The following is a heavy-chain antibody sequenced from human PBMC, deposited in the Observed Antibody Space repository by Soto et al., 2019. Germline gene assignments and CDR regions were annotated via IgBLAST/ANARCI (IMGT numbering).Heavy chain of an antibody. CDR3: ASTDVAPFDD. V-gene: IGHV1-46*01. CDR1: GYTFTNYW. Sequence: QVQLVQSGAEVKKPGASVKVSCKASGYTFTNYWMHWVRQAPGQGLEWMAIINPSGGTRRYAEKFQGRLTMTRDTSTSTVYMELSSLRSEDTAVYYCASTDVAPFDDWGQGTLVTVSS. D-gene: IGHD3-10*02. J-gene: IGHJ4*02. CDR2: INPSGGTR.